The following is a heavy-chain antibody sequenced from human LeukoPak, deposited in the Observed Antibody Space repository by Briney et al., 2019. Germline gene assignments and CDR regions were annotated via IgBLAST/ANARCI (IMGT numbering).Heavy chain of an antibody. D-gene: IGHD5-18*01. V-gene: IGHV3-30-3*01. CDR3: ARDGLDTAIFDY. CDR2: ISYDGSNK. J-gene: IGHJ4*02. CDR1: GFTFSSYA. Sequence: GGSLRLSCAASGFTFSSYAMHWVRQAPGKGLDWVAVISYDGSNKYYADSVKGRFTISRDNSKNTLYLQMNSLRAEDTAVYYCARDGLDTAIFDYWGQGTLVTVSS.